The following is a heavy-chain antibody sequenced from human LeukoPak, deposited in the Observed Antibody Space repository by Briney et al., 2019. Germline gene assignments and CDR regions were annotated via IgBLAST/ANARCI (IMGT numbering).Heavy chain of an antibody. CDR1: GFTFGSYA. J-gene: IGHJ3*01. CDR3: AKTITPFTTNWDNSLGVSDV. V-gene: IGHV3-23*01. CDR2: LPSGGGP. Sequence: GGSLRLSCAASGFTFGSYAMNWVRQAPGRGLEWVSSLPSGGGPSYADSVKGRFTVSRDNSKNTLYLQMNSLRADDTAVYYCAKTITPFTTNWDNSLGVSDVWGQGTVVTVSS. D-gene: IGHD1/OR15-1a*01.